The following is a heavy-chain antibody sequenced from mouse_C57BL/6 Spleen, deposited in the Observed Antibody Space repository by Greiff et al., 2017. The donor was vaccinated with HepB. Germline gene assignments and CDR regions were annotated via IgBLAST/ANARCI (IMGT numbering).Heavy chain of an antibody. CDR3: ERRGSMDY. D-gene: IGHD3-2*02. V-gene: IGHV1-78*01. CDR1: GYTFTDHT. Sequence: VQLQQSDAELVKPGASVKISCKVSGYTFTDHTIHWMKQRPEQGLEWIGYIYPRDGSTKYNEKFKGKATLTADKSSSTAYMQLKSRTSEEEEGEGGERRGSMDYWGQGTSVTVSS. CDR2: IYPRDGST. J-gene: IGHJ4*01.